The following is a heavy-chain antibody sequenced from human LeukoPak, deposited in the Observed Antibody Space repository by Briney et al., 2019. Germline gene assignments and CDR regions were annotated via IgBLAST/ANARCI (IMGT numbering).Heavy chain of an antibody. CDR1: GYSFTSYW. J-gene: IGHJ5*02. CDR2: IDPSDSYT. CDR3: ARDRDPFNWFDP. D-gene: IGHD3-22*01. Sequence: GESLKISCKGSGYSFTSYWISWVRQMPGKGLEWMGRIDPSDSYTNYSPSFQGHVTISADKSISTAYLQWSSLKASDTAMYYCARDRDPFNWFDPRGQGTLVTVSS. V-gene: IGHV5-10-1*01.